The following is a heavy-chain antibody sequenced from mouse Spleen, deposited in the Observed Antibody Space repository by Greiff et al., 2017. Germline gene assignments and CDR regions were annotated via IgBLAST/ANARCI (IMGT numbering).Heavy chain of an antibody. D-gene: IGHD2-4*01. CDR1: GYTFTSYW. J-gene: IGHJ2*01. Sequence: QVQLQQPGVELVMPGASVKLSCKASGYTFTSYWMHWVKQRPGQGLEWIGEIDPSDSYTNYNQKFKGKATLTVDKSSSTAYMQLSSLTSEDSAVYYCARRRGLRQDYFDYWGQGTTLTVSS. CDR2: IDPSDSYT. CDR3: ARRRGLRQDYFDY. V-gene: IGHV1-69*01.